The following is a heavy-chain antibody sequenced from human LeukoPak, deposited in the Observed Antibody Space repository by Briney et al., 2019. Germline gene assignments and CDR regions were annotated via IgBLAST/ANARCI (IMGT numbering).Heavy chain of an antibody. CDR2: IWYDGSNK. V-gene: IGHV3-33*01. CDR1: GFTFSSYG. Sequence: RSGGSLRLSCAASGFTFSSYGIHWVRQAPGKGLEWVAVIWYDGSNKYYADSVKGRFTISRDNSKNTLYLQMNSLRAEDTAVYYCARGSGPRDLVPAAMCYWGQGTLVTVSS. D-gene: IGHD2-2*01. CDR3: ARGSGPRDLVPAAMCY. J-gene: IGHJ4*02.